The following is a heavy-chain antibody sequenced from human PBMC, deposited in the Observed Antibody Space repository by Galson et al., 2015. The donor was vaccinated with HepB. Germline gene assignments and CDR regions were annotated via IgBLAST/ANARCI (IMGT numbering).Heavy chain of an antibody. CDR2: IYHGGST. V-gene: IGHV4-4*02. CDR3: ARFREGGGWLDY. CDR1: GGSISSNNW. Sequence: TLSLTCAVSGGSISSNNWWSWVRQSPGKGLECIGEIYHGGSTSYNPSLKSRATISVDKSKNQFSLKLSSVTAADTAVYYCARFREGGGWLDYWGQGILVTVSS. D-gene: IGHD6-19*01. J-gene: IGHJ4*02.